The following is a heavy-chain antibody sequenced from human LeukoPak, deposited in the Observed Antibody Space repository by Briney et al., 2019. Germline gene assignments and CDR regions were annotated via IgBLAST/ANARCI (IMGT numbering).Heavy chain of an antibody. D-gene: IGHD3-22*01. Sequence: PGGSLRLSCAASGFTFSSYAMHWVRQAPGKGLEWVAVIPYDGSNKYYADSVKGRFTISRDNSKNTLYLQMNSLRAEDTAVYYCARGIYYYDSSGYDDAFDIWGQGTMVTVSS. CDR1: GFTFSSYA. J-gene: IGHJ3*02. CDR2: IPYDGSNK. CDR3: ARGIYYYDSSGYDDAFDI. V-gene: IGHV3-30-3*01.